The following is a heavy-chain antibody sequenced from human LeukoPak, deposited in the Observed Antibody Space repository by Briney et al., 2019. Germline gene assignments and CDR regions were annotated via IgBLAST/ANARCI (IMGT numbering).Heavy chain of an antibody. V-gene: IGHV1-24*01. CDR2: FDPEDGET. D-gene: IGHD1-26*01. CDR1: GYTLTELS. CDR3: AGVGATYDAFDI. Sequence: ASVKVSCKVSGYTLTELSMHCVRQAPGKGLEWMGGFDPEDGETIYAQKFQGRVTMTEDTSTDTAYMELSSLRSEDTAVYYCAGVGATYDAFDIWGQGTMVTVSS. J-gene: IGHJ3*02.